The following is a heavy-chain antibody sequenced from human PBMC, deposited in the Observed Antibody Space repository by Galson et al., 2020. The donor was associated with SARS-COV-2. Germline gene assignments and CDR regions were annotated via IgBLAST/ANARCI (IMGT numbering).Heavy chain of an antibody. D-gene: IGHD6-13*01. CDR1: GGTFADYT. Sequence: KISCKAPGGTFADYTISWLRQAPGQGLEWMGGLLPIFDTPKYAQKFQGRVTITADKSSSTAYMELSSLGSEDTAVYFCAREATGQLGYFDCWGQGTLVTVSS. V-gene: IGHV1-69*06. CDR2: LLPIFDTP. J-gene: IGHJ4*02. CDR3: AREATGQLGYFDC.